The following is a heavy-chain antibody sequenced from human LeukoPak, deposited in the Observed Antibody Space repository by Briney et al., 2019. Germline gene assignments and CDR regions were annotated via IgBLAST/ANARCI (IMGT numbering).Heavy chain of an antibody. D-gene: IGHD3-22*01. J-gene: IGHJ6*03. CDR3: ARLKFYDSTGYSPGHYMDV. Sequence: SETLSLTCTVSGGPIYSYYWSWLRQTAGKGLEWIGRLYPGVSTDYNPSLKSRVTMSVDTSKKQFALKLSAVTAADTAAYYCARLKFYDSTGYSPGHYMDVWGKGTTVRVSS. V-gene: IGHV4-4*07. CDR1: GGPIYSYY. CDR2: LYPGVST.